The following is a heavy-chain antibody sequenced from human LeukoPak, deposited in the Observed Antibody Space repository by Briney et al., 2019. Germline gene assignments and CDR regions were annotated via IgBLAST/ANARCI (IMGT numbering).Heavy chain of an antibody. CDR1: GGSFIGYY. CDR2: INHSGNT. D-gene: IGHD4-11*01. Sequence: SATLSLTCAVFGGSFIGYYWSWIRQPPGKGLEWIGEINHSGNTNYNPSLKSRVTISVDTSRNQFSLKLSSVTAADTAVYYCAAGPYTNDYWGQGTLVTVSS. J-gene: IGHJ4*02. CDR3: AAGPYTNDY. V-gene: IGHV4-34*01.